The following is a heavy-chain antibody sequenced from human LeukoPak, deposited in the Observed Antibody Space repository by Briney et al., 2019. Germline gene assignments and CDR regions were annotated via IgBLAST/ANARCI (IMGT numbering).Heavy chain of an antibody. Sequence: GGSLRLSCAGSGFTFSNAWMSWVRQAPGKGLEWVGRIKSEPDGGTTDYAAPVKGKFTISRDDSKNTLYLQMNSLRAEDTAVYYCTKSDHFDYWGQGTLVTVSS. CDR3: TKSDHFDY. J-gene: IGHJ4*02. D-gene: IGHD2-21*02. V-gene: IGHV3-15*05. CDR2: IKSEPDGGTT. CDR1: GFTFSNAW.